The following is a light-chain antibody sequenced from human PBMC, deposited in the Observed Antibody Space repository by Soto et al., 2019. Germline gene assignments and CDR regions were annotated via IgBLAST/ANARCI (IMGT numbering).Light chain of an antibody. CDR2: DAS. Sequence: DIQMTQSPSTLSASVGDRVTITCRASQSISSWLAWYQQKPGKAPKLLIYDASSLESGVPSRFSGSGSGTEFTFTISSLQPDDVAIYYCQQYNSYSPSWTFGQGTKVEIK. V-gene: IGKV1-5*01. CDR3: QQYNSYSPSWT. CDR1: QSISSW. J-gene: IGKJ1*01.